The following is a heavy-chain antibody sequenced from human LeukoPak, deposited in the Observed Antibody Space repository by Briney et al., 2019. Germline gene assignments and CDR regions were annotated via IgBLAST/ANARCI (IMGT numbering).Heavy chain of an antibody. D-gene: IGHD6-13*01. CDR3: VRPSRWRQLVEKPFDY. Sequence: PGGPLRLSCAASGFTVSSNYMSWVRQAPGKGLEWGSVIYSGGSTYYADSVKGRFTISRDNSKNTLYLQMNSLRAEDTAVYYCVRPSRWRQLVEKPFDYWGQGTLVTVSS. CDR1: GFTVSSNY. J-gene: IGHJ4*02. CDR2: IYSGGST. V-gene: IGHV3-53*01.